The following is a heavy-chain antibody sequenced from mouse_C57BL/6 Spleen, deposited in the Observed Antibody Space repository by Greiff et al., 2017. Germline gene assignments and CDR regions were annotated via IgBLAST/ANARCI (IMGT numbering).Heavy chain of an antibody. Sequence: DVQLQESGEGLVKPGGSLKLSCAASGFTFSSYAMSWVRQTPEKRLEWVAYISSGGDYIYYADTVKGRFTISRDNARNTLYLQMSSLKSEDTAMYYCTREGNYFDYWGQSTTLTVSS. CDR3: TREGNYFDY. V-gene: IGHV5-9-1*02. CDR2: ISSGGDYI. CDR1: GFTFSSYA. J-gene: IGHJ2*01.